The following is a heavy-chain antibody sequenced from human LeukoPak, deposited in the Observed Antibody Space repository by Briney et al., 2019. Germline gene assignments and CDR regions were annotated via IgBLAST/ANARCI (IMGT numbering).Heavy chain of an antibody. D-gene: IGHD1-26*01. V-gene: IGHV1-18*01. J-gene: IGHJ4*02. CDR3: ARVLIVEDSESHYFDY. CDR1: AYPFTNFG. CDR2: ISGYNSKT. Sequence: ASVTVSFKASAYPFTNFGVSWVGQAPGQGLEWMGWISGYNSKTHYPRKFQGRVTMTTDTSTTTAYMELRTLRSDGTAVYYCARVLIVEDSESHYFDYWGQGTLVTVTS.